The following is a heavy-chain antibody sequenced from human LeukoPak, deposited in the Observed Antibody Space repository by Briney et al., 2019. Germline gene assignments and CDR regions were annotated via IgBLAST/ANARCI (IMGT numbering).Heavy chain of an antibody. CDR1: GFTFSSYA. J-gene: IGHJ3*02. CDR2: ISGSGGSI. V-gene: IGHV3-23*01. CDR3: AKDLLSSEGALRSVSLWYYDILTAAFDI. Sequence: GGSLRLSCAASGFTFSSYAMSWVRQAPGKGLEWVSAISGSGGSIYYADSVKGRFTISRDNSKNTLYLQMNSLRAEDTAVYYCAKDLLSSEGALRSVSLWYYDILTAAFDIWGQGTMVTVSS. D-gene: IGHD3-9*01.